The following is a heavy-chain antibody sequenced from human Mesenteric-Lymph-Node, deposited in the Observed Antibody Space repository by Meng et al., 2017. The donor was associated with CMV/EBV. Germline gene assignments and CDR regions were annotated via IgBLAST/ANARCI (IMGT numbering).Heavy chain of an antibody. D-gene: IGHD5-12*01. V-gene: IGHV1-18*01. CDR3: ARDLIVPTSGADY. CDR1: GYSFTSYG. J-gene: IGHJ4*02. Sequence: ASVKVSCKASGYSFTSYGMSWVRQAPGQGLEWMGWISVHNGNTNYAQKFQGRVSMTADTSTNTAYMELRSLTSDDTAVYYCARDLIVPTSGADYWGQGTLVTVSS. CDR2: ISVHNGNT.